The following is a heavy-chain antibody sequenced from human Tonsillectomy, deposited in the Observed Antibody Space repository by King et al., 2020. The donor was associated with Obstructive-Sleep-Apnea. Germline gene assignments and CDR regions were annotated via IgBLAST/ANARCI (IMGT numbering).Heavy chain of an antibody. CDR3: VARDYGDYA. D-gene: IGHD4-17*01. V-gene: IGHV5-51*01. CDR1: GYSFVSYW. Sequence: VQLVQSGAEVRKPGESLKISCQGSGYSFVSYWIGWVRQMPGKGLEWMGIIFPSVSETRYSPSFQGQVTISADKSIRTAYLEWSSLRASDTAVYYCVARDYGDYACGQGTQVTVSS. CDR2: IFPSVSET. J-gene: IGHJ5*02.